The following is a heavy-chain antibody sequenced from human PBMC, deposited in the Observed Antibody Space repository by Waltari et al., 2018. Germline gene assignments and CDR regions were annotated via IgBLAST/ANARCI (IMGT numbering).Heavy chain of an antibody. CDR3: ARDRETTYNDYYYYMDV. Sequence: QVQLVQSGAEVKEPGASVKVSCKASGYTFTAHHIHWMRQAPGTGLEWMGCINPDRGDTNNAQKFEGGVTMARYTSISPAYMGLSRLRADDTAMYYWARDRETTYNDYYYYMDVWGKGTTVTVSS. CDR2: INPDRGDT. D-gene: IGHD1-1*01. V-gene: IGHV1-2*02. CDR1: GYTFTAHH. J-gene: IGHJ6*03.